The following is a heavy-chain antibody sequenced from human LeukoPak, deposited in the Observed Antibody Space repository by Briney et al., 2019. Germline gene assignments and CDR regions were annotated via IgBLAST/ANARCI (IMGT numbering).Heavy chain of an antibody. CDR2: INHNGNVN. CDR3: ARGGGLDV. D-gene: IGHD3-16*01. V-gene: IGHV3-7*03. Sequence: GSLRLSCAASGFTFSSYWVNWARQAPGKGLEWVASINHNGNVNYYVDSVKGRFTISRDNAKNSLYLQMSNLRAEDTAVYFCARGGGLDVWGRGATVTVSS. J-gene: IGHJ6*02. CDR1: GFTFSSYW.